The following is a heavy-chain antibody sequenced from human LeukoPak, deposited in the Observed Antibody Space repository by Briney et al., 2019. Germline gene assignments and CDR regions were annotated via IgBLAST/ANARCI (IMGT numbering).Heavy chain of an antibody. J-gene: IGHJ6*03. V-gene: IGHV3-48*03. CDR2: ISSSGSSI. D-gene: IGHD6-19*01. CDR1: ILHFSIHV. CDR3: ARAQQWLGSYMDV. Sequence: GVSLSLFSVTTILHFSIHVLIWSPPKPGRGIGTILYISSSGSSIYYADPVKGRFTISRDNAKNSLYPQMNTLRAEDTAVYYCARAQQWLGSYMDVWGKGTTVTVSS.